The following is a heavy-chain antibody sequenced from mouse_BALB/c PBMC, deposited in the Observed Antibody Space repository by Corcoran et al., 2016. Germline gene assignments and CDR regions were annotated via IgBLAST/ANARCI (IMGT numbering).Heavy chain of an antibody. J-gene: IGHJ3*01. CDR1: GYSFTDYI. CDR2: INPYYGST. CDR3: ARGFAY. Sequence: EIQLQQTGPELVKPGASVKISCKASGYSFTDYIMLWVKQSHGKSLEWIGNINPYYGSTSYNLKFKGKATLTVDKSSSTAYMQLNSLTSEDSAVYYCARGFAYWGQGTLVTVSA. V-gene: IGHV1-39*01.